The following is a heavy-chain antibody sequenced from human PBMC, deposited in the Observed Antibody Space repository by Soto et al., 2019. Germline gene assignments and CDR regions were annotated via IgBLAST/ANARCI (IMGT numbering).Heavy chain of an antibody. J-gene: IGHJ4*02. CDR1: GFTFSSYA. CDR3: AKDFPGDLPNYFDY. V-gene: IGHV3-23*01. D-gene: IGHD3-16*01. Sequence: EVQLLESGGGLVQPGGSLRLSCAASGFTFSSYAMSWVRQAPGKGLEWVSAISGSGGSTCYADSVKGRFTISRDNSKNTLYLQMISLRSEDTAVYYCAKDFPGDLPNYFDYWGQGTLVTVSP. CDR2: ISGSGGST.